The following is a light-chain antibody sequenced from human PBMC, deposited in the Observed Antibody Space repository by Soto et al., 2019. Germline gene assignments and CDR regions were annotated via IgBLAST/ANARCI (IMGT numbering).Light chain of an antibody. CDR1: SSDVGGYNF. CDR2: DVR. Sequence: QSVLTQPASVSGSPGQSITISCTGTSSDVGGYNFVSWYQQHPGKAPKFIIYDVRNRPSGVSNRFSGSRSGNTASLTISGLQAEDEADYYCRSYTSSSTVIFGGGTKRTVL. V-gene: IGLV2-14*03. J-gene: IGLJ2*01. CDR3: RSYTSSSTVI.